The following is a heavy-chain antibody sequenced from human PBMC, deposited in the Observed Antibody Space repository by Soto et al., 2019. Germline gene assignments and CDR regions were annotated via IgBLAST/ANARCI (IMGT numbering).Heavy chain of an antibody. J-gene: IGHJ3*02. V-gene: IGHV1-46*01. D-gene: IGHD2-15*01. CDR1: GYTFTSYY. CDR3: ARDKNCSGGSCYSHDAFDI. CDR2: INPSGGST. Sequence: ASVKVSCKASGYTFTSYYTHWVRQAPGQGLEWMGIINPSGGSTSYAQKFQGRVTMTRDTSTSTVYMELSSLRSEDTAVYYCARDKNCSGGSCYSHDAFDIWGQGTMVTVSS.